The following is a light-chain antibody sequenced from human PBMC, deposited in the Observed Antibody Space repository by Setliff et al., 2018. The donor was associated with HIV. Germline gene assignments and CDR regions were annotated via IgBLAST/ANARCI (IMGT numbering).Light chain of an antibody. CDR1: TSDVGGYNF. CDR3: CSYAGSHTFV. V-gene: IGLV2-11*01. Sequence: QSALTQPRSVSGSPGQSVTISCTGTTSDVGGYNFVSWYQHHPGKAPKVILYDVSNRPSGVPHRFSGSKSGNSASLTISGLQADDEADYYCCSYAGSHTFVFGTGTKSPS. CDR2: DVS. J-gene: IGLJ1*01.